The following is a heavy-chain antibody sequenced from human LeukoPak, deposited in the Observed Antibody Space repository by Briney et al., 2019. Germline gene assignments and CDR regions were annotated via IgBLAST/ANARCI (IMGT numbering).Heavy chain of an antibody. J-gene: IGHJ4*02. Sequence: PSETLSLTCTVSGGSISSGGYYWSWIRQHPGKGLEWIGYIYYSGSTYYNPSLKSRVTISVDTSKNQFSLKLSSVTAADTAVYYCARESPHDYVWGSYRRHFDYWGQGTLVTVSS. V-gene: IGHV4-31*03. D-gene: IGHD3-16*02. CDR3: ARESPHDYVWGSYRRHFDY. CDR2: IYYSGST. CDR1: GGSISSGGYY.